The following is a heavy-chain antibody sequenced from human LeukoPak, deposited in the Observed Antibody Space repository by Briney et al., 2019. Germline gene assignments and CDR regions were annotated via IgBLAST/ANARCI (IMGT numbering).Heavy chain of an antibody. CDR2: IYYSGST. V-gene: IGHV4-31*03. CDR1: GGSISSGGYY. D-gene: IGHD6-13*01. Sequence: DPSQNLSLTCTVSGGSISSGGYYWSWIRQHPGKGLEWIGYIYYSGSTYYNPSLKSRVTISVDTSKNQFSLKLSSVTAADTAVYYCARDDSSSWYSWFDPWGQGTLVTVSS. J-gene: IGHJ5*02. CDR3: ARDDSSSWYSWFDP.